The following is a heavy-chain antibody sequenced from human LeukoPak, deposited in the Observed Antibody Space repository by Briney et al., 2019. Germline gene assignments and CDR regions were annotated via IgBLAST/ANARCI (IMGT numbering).Heavy chain of an antibody. J-gene: IGHJ4*02. CDR3: AKDEGYYDILAEAFDY. CDR2: ISGSGGST. D-gene: IGHD3-9*01. CDR1: GFTFSSDA. Sequence: GRSLRLSCAGSGFTFSSDAMSWVRQAPGKGLEWVSAISGSGGSTYYADSVKGRFTISRDNSKNTLYLQMNSLRAEDTAVYYCAKDEGYYDILAEAFDYWGQGTLVTVSS. V-gene: IGHV3-23*01.